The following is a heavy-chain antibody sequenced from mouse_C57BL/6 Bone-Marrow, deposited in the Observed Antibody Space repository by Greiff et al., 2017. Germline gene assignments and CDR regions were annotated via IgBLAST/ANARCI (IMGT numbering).Heavy chain of an antibody. V-gene: IGHV1-69*01. CDR2: LDPSDSYT. Sequence: QVQLQQPGAELVMPGASVKLSCKASGYTFTSYWMHWVKQRPGQGLEWIGELDPSDSYTNYNQKFKGKSTLTVDKSSSTAYMQLSSLTSEDSAVYYCAREDGYYAMDYWGQGTSVTVSS. CDR1: GYTFTSYW. D-gene: IGHD2-3*01. CDR3: AREDGYYAMDY. J-gene: IGHJ4*01.